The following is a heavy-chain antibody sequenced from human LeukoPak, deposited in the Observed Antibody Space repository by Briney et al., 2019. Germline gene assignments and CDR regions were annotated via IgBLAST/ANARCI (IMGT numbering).Heavy chain of an antibody. CDR3: ARSPHDFWSGYYQFDY. D-gene: IGHD3-3*01. Sequence: SETLSLTCTVSGGSISSYYWSWIRQPPGKGLEWIGYIYYSGSTNYNPSLKSRVTISVDTPKNQFSLKLSSVTAADTAVYYCARSPHDFWSGYYQFDYWGQGTLVTVSS. CDR2: IYYSGST. V-gene: IGHV4-59*01. CDR1: GGSISSYY. J-gene: IGHJ4*02.